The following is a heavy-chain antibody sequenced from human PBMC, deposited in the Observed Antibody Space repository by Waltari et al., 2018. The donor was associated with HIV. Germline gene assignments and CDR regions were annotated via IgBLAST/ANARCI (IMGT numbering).Heavy chain of an antibody. V-gene: IGHV3-7*01. Sequence: EVQLVESGGGLVQPGGSLRLSCAASGFTLRRYWMSWVRPAPGKGLEWVANIKQDGSEKYYVDSVKGRFTISRDNAKNSLYLQMNSLRAEDTAVYYCARSPYYYDSSGYYLFYFDYWGQGTLVTVSS. J-gene: IGHJ4*02. CDR1: GFTLRRYW. D-gene: IGHD3-22*01. CDR2: IKQDGSEK. CDR3: ARSPYYYDSSGYYLFYFDY.